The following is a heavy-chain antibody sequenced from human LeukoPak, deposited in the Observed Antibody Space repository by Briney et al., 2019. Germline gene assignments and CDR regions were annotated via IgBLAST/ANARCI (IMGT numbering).Heavy chain of an antibody. CDR3: ARGKYYYGSGSHDPDAFDI. Sequence: ASVKVSCKASGYGFTAYSVHWVRQAPGQGLEWMGYINPSTGDTLFGQKFQDWVTLTRDSSISTVYMELRSLKSDDTAVYYCARGKYYYGSGSHDPDAFDIWGQGTMVTVSS. D-gene: IGHD3-10*01. CDR1: GYGFTAYS. J-gene: IGHJ3*02. CDR2: INPSTGDT. V-gene: IGHV1-2*04.